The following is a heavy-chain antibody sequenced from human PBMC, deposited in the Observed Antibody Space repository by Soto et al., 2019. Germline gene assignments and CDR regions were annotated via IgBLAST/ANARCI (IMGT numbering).Heavy chain of an antibody. Sequence: GGSLRLSCAASGFTFSSYAMSWVRQAPGKGLEWVSAISGSGGSTYYADSVKGRFTISRDNSKNTLYLQMNSLRAEDTAVYYCVKGCSGYSSGRHAYRGQGTPDTVSS. CDR3: VKGCSGYSSGRHAY. CDR2: ISGSGGST. D-gene: IGHD6-19*01. V-gene: IGHV3-23*01. CDR1: GFTFSSYA. J-gene: IGHJ4*02.